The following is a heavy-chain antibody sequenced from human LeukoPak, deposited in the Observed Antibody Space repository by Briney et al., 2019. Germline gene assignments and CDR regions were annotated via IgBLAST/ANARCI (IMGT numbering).Heavy chain of an antibody. V-gene: IGHV4-61*01. J-gene: IGHJ4*02. Sequence: SETLSLTCTVSGGSISSGSYYWSWIRQPPGKGLEWIGYIYYSGSTNYNPSLKSRVTISVDTSKNQFSLKLSSVTAADTAVYYCARMGRRSFDYWGQGTLVTVSS. CDR3: ARMGRRSFDY. CDR1: GGSISSGSYY. CDR2: IYYSGST.